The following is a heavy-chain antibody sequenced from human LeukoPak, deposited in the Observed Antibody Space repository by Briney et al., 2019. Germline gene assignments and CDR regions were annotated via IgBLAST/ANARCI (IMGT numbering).Heavy chain of an antibody. Sequence: WETLSLTCTVSGGSISTHYWSWIRQPPGKGLEWIAYIYYSGSTNYNPSLKSRVTISVDKSKNQFSLKLSSVTAADTAVYYCARGGYGGNDHDAFDIWGQGTMVTVSS. D-gene: IGHD4-23*01. CDR3: ARGGYGGNDHDAFDI. J-gene: IGHJ3*02. V-gene: IGHV4-59*11. CDR2: IYYSGST. CDR1: GGSISTHY.